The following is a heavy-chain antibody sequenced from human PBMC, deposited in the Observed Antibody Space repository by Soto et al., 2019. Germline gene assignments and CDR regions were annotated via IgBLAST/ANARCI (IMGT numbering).Heavy chain of an antibody. CDR2: ITWNGATT. CDR1: GFTFDDHG. CDR3: VRDCGVVVAVDAFYI. J-gene: IGHJ3*02. Sequence: EVQLVESGGGVVRPGGSLRLSCAASGFTFDDHGMTWVRQAPGKGLEWVSGITWNGATTGYADSVKGRFTISRDNAKNSLYLQMNSLRVEDMALYYCVRDCGVVVAVDAFYIWGQVTMVTVSS. V-gene: IGHV3-20*04. D-gene: IGHD6-19*01.